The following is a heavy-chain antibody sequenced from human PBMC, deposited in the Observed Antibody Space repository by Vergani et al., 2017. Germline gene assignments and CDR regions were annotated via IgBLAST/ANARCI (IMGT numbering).Heavy chain of an antibody. CDR3: AKANPRDSGYDYLYYYHAMNV. V-gene: IGHV3-23*01. D-gene: IGHD5-12*01. J-gene: IGHJ6*02. CDR1: GFTFNHYA. Sequence: EVQLLASGGDLVQPGGSLRLSCAASGFTFNHYAMNWVRQAPGKGLEWVSGISGSGGSTYYAGSVKGRFTISIDSSKNTLYLQMNSLSAGDTAVYYCAKANPRDSGYDYLYYYHAMNVGGQGTTVTVSS. CDR2: ISGSGGST.